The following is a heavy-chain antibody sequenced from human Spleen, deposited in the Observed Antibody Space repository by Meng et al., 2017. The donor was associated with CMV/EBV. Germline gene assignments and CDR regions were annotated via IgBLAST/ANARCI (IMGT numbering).Heavy chain of an antibody. CDR1: GGSMGRGTYH. Sequence: CTVSGGSMGRGTYHWAWIRQPQGKGMEWIGSIYYNGNTFYNPSLKSRVTISGDTSKNQFSLKVSSLTAADTAVYYCAVTAVNWFDPWGHGTLVTVSS. V-gene: IGHV4-39*07. CDR2: IYYNGNT. CDR3: AVTAVNWFDP. D-gene: IGHD4-11*01. J-gene: IGHJ5*02.